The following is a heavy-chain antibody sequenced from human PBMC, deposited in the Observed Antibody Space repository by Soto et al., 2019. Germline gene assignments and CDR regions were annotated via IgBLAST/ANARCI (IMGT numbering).Heavy chain of an antibody. Sequence: EVQLVESGGGWVQPGGSLRLSCAASGYTSSIHWMSWVRQAPGKGPEWVASINQHGSEKYYVDSVKGRFTISRDNAMDTLYLQMDSLRAEDTAVYYCATHGDYTFTYWGQGALVTVSS. CDR3: ATHGDYTFTY. V-gene: IGHV3-7*01. CDR2: INQHGSEK. D-gene: IGHD4-17*01. CDR1: GYTSSIHW. J-gene: IGHJ4*02.